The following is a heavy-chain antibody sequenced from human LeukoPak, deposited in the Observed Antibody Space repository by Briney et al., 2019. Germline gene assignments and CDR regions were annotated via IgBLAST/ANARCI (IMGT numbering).Heavy chain of an antibody. J-gene: IGHJ4*02. Sequence: GGPLRLSCAASGFTFRSNGMHWVRQAPGKGLVWVSRIKGDETYTNHADSVKGRFTISRDNAKNTLYLQMTSLRVEDTAIYYCVRDGDVYNFDHWGQGTLVTVSS. CDR3: VRDGDVYNFDH. CDR1: GFTFRSNG. D-gene: IGHD5-24*01. CDR2: IKGDETYT. V-gene: IGHV3-74*01.